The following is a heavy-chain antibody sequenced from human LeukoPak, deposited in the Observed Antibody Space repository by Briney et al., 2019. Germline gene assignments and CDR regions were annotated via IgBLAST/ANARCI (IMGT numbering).Heavy chain of an antibody. Sequence: AASLKISCKGSGYSSTSYWIGWVRQMPGKGLEWMGSIYPGDSDTRYSPSFQGQVTISADTSISTAYLQWSSLKASDTAVYYCARGTQPRSYGLYYWGQGTLVTVSS. V-gene: IGHV5-51*01. D-gene: IGHD5-18*01. CDR2: IYPGDSDT. J-gene: IGHJ4*02. CDR1: GYSSTSYW. CDR3: ARGTQPRSYGLYY.